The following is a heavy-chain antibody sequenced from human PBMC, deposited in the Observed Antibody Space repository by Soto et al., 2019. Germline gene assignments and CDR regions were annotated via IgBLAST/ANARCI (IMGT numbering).Heavy chain of an antibody. CDR2: IWFDGSKK. CDR3: ARAHTMMILDRFDP. CDR1: GFKFRNYA. J-gene: IGHJ5*02. D-gene: IGHD3-22*01. V-gene: IGHV3-33*01. Sequence: VGSLRLSCAASGFKFRNYAIHWVRQAPGKGLEWLAVIWFDGSKKYYADSVKGRFTISRDNSKNTVYLDMNSLTADDSGVFYCARAHTMMILDRFDPWGHGTLVTVSS.